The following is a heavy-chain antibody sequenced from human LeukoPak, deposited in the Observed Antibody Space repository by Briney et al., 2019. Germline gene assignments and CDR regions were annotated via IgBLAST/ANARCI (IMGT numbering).Heavy chain of an antibody. V-gene: IGHV3-23*01. D-gene: IGHD1-26*01. CDR3: AKSRLGGATTGFDY. CDR1: GFTFSNYA. J-gene: IGHJ4*02. CDR2: IGGSGVST. Sequence: GGSLRLSCAASGFTFSNYAMSWVRQAPGKGLEWVSAIGGSGVSTYYPDSVKGRFTISRDNSKNTLYLQMNSLRAEDTAVYYCAKSRLGGATTGFDYWGQGTLVTVSS.